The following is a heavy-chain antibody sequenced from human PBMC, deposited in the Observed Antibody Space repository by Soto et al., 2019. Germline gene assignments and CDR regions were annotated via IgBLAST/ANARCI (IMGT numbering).Heavy chain of an antibody. CDR3: ARQGAYVWGSYRLYYFDY. CDR1: GFTFSSYA. CDR2: ISGSGGST. V-gene: IGHV3-23*01. Sequence: EVQLLESGGGLVQPGGSLRLSCAASGFTFSSYAMSWVRQAPGKGLEWVSTISGSGGSTYYADSVKGRFTISRDNSKNTLYLQMNSLRAEDTAVYYCARQGAYVWGSYRLYYFDYWGQGTLVTVSS. D-gene: IGHD3-16*02. J-gene: IGHJ4*02.